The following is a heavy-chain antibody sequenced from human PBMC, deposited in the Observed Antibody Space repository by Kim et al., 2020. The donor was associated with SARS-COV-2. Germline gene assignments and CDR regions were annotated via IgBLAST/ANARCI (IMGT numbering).Heavy chain of an antibody. Sequence: RFSPSLKSRLTITKDTSKNQVVLTMTNMDPVDTATYYCAHTGQGWYYFDYWGQGTLVTVSS. CDR3: AHTGQGWYYFDY. J-gene: IGHJ4*02. V-gene: IGHV2-5*01. D-gene: IGHD6-19*01.